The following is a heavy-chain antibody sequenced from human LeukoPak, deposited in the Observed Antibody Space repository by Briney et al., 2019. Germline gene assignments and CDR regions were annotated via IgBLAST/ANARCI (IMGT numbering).Heavy chain of an antibody. CDR3: AKDSSTRWYVVDGYFDY. D-gene: IGHD2-15*01. CDR1: GFTFSSYT. Sequence: GGSLRLSCAASGFTFSSYTMNWVRQAPGKGLEWVSSITSSSTYIYYADSVKGRFTISRDNSNNTLYLQMNSLRAEDTAVYYCAKDSSTRWYVVDGYFDYWGQGTLVTVSS. V-gene: IGHV3-21*04. CDR2: ITSSSTYI. J-gene: IGHJ4*02.